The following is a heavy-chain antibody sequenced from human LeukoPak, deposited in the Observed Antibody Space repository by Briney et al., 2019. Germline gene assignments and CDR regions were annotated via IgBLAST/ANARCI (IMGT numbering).Heavy chain of an antibody. D-gene: IGHD3-10*01. CDR2: IPYDASIE. Sequence: GGSLRLSCAASGFTFRTYAMHWVRQAPGKGLEWVAFIPYDASIEYYADSVKGRFTISRDNSKNTLYLQMNSLRAEDTAVYYCARVVHYGSGPAVGWGQGTLVTVSS. CDR1: GFTFRTYA. J-gene: IGHJ4*02. CDR3: ARVVHYGSGPAVG. V-gene: IGHV3-30*02.